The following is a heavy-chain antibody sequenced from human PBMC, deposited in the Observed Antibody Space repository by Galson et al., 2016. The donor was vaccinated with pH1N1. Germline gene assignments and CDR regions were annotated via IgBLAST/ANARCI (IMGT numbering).Heavy chain of an antibody. CDR2: ITQDGSRK. J-gene: IGHJ4*02. CDR3: ATEDYYTLLY. D-gene: IGHD1-26*01. CDR1: GFIFSDFW. Sequence: SLRLSCAASGFIFSDFWMRWVRQAPGKGLEWVAKITQDGSRKYYVDSMKGRCTISRDNAENSLSLQMNSLRAEDTALYYCATEDYYTLLYWGQGILVNVAS. V-gene: IGHV3-7*01.